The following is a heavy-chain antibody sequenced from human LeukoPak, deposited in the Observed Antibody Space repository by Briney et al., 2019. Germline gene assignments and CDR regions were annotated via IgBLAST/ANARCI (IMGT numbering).Heavy chain of an antibody. CDR1: GYTFTGYY. CDR3: ARVGIAARPGSDY. J-gene: IGHJ4*02. CDR2: INPNSGGT. Sequence: GASVKVSCKASGYTFTGYYMHWVRQAPGQGLEWMGWINPNSGGTNYAQKFQGRVTMTRDTSISTAYMELSRLRSDDTAVYYCARVGIAARPGSDYWGQGTLVTVSS. V-gene: IGHV1-2*02. D-gene: IGHD6-6*01.